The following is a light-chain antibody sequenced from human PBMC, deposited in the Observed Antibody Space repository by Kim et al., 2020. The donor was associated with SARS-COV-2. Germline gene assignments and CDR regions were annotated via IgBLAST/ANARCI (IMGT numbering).Light chain of an antibody. J-gene: IGKJ3*01. V-gene: IGKV4-1*01. Sequence: ATINRKSSQSVLYNSNNKNYLAWYQQKPGQPPRLLIYWASTRQSGVPDRFSGSGSGTDFTLTISSLQAEDVAVYHCQQYYNTPFTFGPGTKVDIK. CDR2: WAS. CDR3: QQYYNTPFT. CDR1: QSVLYNSNNKNY.